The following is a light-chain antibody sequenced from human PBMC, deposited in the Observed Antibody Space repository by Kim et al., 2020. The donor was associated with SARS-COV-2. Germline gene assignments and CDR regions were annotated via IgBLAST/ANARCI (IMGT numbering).Light chain of an antibody. V-gene: IGLV1-51*01. CDR1: SSNIGNNY. Sequence: GQKVTISCSGSSSNIGNNYVSWYQHLPGSAPKLLICDNNNRPSGIPDRFSGSKSGTSATLGITGLQTGDEADYYCGTWDSSLSIVVFGGGTQLTVL. CDR2: DNN. J-gene: IGLJ2*01. CDR3: GTWDSSLSIVV.